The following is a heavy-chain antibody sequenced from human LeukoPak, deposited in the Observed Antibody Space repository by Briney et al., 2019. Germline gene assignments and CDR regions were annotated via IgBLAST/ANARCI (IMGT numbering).Heavy chain of an antibody. CDR3: ARGFGEYSSSSNDY. CDR1: GGSFSGYY. CDR2: INHSGST. V-gene: IGHV4-34*01. Sequence: SETLSLACAVYGGSFSGYYWSWIRQPPGKGPEWIGEINHSGSTNYNPSLKSRVTISVDTSKNQFSLKLSSVTAADTAVYYCARGFGEYSSSSNDYWGQGTLVTVSS. J-gene: IGHJ4*02. D-gene: IGHD6-6*01.